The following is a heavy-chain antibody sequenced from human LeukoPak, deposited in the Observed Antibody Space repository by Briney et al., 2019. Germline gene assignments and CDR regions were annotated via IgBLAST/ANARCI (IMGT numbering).Heavy chain of an antibody. D-gene: IGHD2-15*01. V-gene: IGHV3-53*01. CDR3: ARGRGGSCPRIDY. J-gene: IGHJ4*02. CDR2: IYSGGST. Sequence: GGSLRLSCAASGFTVSSNYMSWVRQAPGKGLEWVSVIYSGGSTYYADSVKGRFTISRDNSKNTLYLQMNSLRAEDTAVYYCARGRGGSCPRIDYWGQGTLVTVSS. CDR1: GFTVSSNY.